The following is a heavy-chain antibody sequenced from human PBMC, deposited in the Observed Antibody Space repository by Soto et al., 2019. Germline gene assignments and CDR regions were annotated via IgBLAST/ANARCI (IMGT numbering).Heavy chain of an antibody. CDR2: ISYDGSNK. V-gene: IGHV3-30*14. Sequence: QVQLVESGGGVVQPGRSLRLSCAASGFTFSSFAFHWVRQAPGKGLEWVAVISYDGSNKYYADSMKGRFTISRDNSKNTLYLQMNSLRAEDTAVYYCARDIEDYYGSGSYPSGIDYWGQGTLVTVSS. CDR3: ARDIEDYYGSGSYPSGIDY. D-gene: IGHD3-10*01. CDR1: GFTFSSFA. J-gene: IGHJ4*02.